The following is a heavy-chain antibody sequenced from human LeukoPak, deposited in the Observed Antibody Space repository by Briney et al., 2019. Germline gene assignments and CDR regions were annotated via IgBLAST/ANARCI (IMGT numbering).Heavy chain of an antibody. D-gene: IGHD2-15*01. J-gene: IGHJ6*03. CDR2: IYYSGST. CDR3: ARDWSGAGYCSGGSCRTKTDYYYYYYMDV. Sequence: PSETLSLTCTVSGGSISSGDYYWSWIRQPPGKGLEWIGYIYYSGSTYYNPSLKSRVTISVDTSKNQFSLKLSSVTAADTAVYYCARDWSGAGYCSGGSCRTKTDYYYYYYMDVWGKGTTVTVSS. CDR1: GGSISSGDYY. V-gene: IGHV4-30-4*08.